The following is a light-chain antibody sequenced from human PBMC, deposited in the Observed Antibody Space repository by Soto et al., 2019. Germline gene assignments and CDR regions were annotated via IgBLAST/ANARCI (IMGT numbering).Light chain of an antibody. Sequence: DIQMTQSPSSVSASVGDRVTITCRASQGISSWLAWYQQKPGKAPKVLIYDASSWAGGVPSRFTGSGSGTESTLTINSLQPDDFATYYCQQYSVYWTFGQGTKVDIK. CDR1: QGISSW. V-gene: IGKV1-5*01. J-gene: IGKJ1*01. CDR2: DAS. CDR3: QQYSVYWT.